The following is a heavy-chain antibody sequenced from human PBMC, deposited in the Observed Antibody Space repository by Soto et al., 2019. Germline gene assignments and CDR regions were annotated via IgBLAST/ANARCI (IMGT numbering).Heavy chain of an antibody. CDR2: IRKDGRSM. J-gene: IGHJ3*02. V-gene: IGHV3-7*05. CDR3: AIDVSPGSSSLYLDAFAI. Sequence: EVQLVESGGGLVHPGGSLRLSCEASGFAFGSSWMTWVRQAPGKGLEGVANIRKDGRSMSYLDSVTGRFTISRDNANTSLYLQMDSLRAEDTGLYFCAIDVSPGSSSLYLDAFAIWCQGTMVTVSS. D-gene: IGHD6-13*01. CDR1: GFAFGSSW.